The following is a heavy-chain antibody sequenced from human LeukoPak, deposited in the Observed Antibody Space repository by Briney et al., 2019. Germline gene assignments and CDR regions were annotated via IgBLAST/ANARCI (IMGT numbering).Heavy chain of an antibody. Sequence: LTGVSLRLSCAASVFTFSSYPMSWLRRSPGKGREGVLAIPGSGGSTYYEASVTGRFTISRDNSKNTLYMQMNRPRAEDTAVYYCAKDVGIVSQHWGQGTLVTVSS. CDR1: VFTFSSYP. V-gene: IGHV3-23*01. D-gene: IGHD3-22*01. CDR3: AKDVGIVSQH. J-gene: IGHJ1*01. CDR2: IPGSGGST.